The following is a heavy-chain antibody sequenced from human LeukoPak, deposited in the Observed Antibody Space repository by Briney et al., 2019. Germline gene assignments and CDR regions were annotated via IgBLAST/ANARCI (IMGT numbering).Heavy chain of an antibody. V-gene: IGHV3-23*01. J-gene: IGHJ3*02. Sequence: GASLRLSCAASGFPFSNYAMSWVRQAPGKGLEWVAVITGTGYSTYYADSVKGRFTISRDNSKNTLYLQLNSLRVEDTAVHYCAKVADTASPLDGFDIWGRGTLVTVSS. CDR3: AKVADTASPLDGFDI. CDR1: GFPFSNYA. D-gene: IGHD5-18*01. CDR2: ITGTGYST.